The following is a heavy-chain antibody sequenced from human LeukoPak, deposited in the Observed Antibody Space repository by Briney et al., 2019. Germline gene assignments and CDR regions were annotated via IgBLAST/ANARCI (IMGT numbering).Heavy chain of an antibody. V-gene: IGHV3-20*04. D-gene: IGHD1-26*01. CDR1: GFTFDDYG. Sequence: PGGSLRLSCAASGFTFDDYGMIWVRQAPGKGLEWVSYITWNGVGTAYADSMKGRFTVSRDNAKNSLYLQMNSLRAEDTAVYYCARDHSGSYRYFDYWGQGTLVTVSS. J-gene: IGHJ4*02. CDR3: ARDHSGSYRYFDY. CDR2: ITWNGVGT.